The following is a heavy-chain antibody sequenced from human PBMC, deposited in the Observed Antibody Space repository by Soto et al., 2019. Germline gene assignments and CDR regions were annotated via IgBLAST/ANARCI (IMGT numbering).Heavy chain of an antibody. D-gene: IGHD3-3*01. CDR1: GYTFTSYG. J-gene: IGHJ4*02. CDR2: ISAYNGNT. V-gene: IGHV1-18*01. CDR3: ARAYYDFWSGYSYFDY. Sequence: ASVKVSFKASGYTFTSYGISWVRQAPGQGLEWMGWISAYNGNTNYAQKLQGRVTMTTDTSTSTAYMELRSLRSDDTAVYYCARAYYDFWSGYSYFDYWGQGTLVTVSS.